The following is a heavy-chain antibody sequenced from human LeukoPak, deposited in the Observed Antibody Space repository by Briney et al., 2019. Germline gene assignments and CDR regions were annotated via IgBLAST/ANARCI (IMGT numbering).Heavy chain of an antibody. D-gene: IGHD7-27*01. V-gene: IGHV3-30-3*01. J-gene: IGHJ4*02. CDR3: VRGRLYVTGEQPHFFDY. CDR1: GFTFNSYA. Sequence: PGRSLRLSCAASGFTFNSYAMHWVRQAPGKGLEWVAVISNDGSNKYYADSVKGRFTISRDNSKNTLYLQMNSLRGEDTAVYYCVRGRLYVTGEQPHFFDYWGQGILVTVSS. CDR2: ISNDGSNK.